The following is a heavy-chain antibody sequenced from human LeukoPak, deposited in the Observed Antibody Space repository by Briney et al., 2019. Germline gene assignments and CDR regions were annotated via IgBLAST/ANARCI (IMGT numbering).Heavy chain of an antibody. CDR2: ISAYNGNT. Sequence: ASVKASCKASGYTFTSYGISWVRQAPGQGLEWMGWISAYNGNTNYAQKLQGRVTMTTDTSTSTAYMELRSLRSDDTAVYYCARQGVTAAENNYFYYYMDFWGKGTTVTVSS. D-gene: IGHD6-13*01. CDR1: GYTFTSYG. J-gene: IGHJ6*03. CDR3: ARQGVTAAENNYFYYYMDF. V-gene: IGHV1-18*01.